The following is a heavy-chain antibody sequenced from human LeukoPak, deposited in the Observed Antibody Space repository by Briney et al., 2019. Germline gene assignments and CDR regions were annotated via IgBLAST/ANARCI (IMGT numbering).Heavy chain of an antibody. CDR1: GFSFSSYG. Sequence: GGSLRLSCAASGFSFSSYGMSWVRQTPGKGLEWVSAISGSGGSTYYADSVKGRFTISRDNSKNTLYLQMNSLRAEDTAVYYCAKDFIQLAPRSAFDIWGQGTMVTVSS. D-gene: IGHD5-18*01. CDR2: ISGSGGST. CDR3: AKDFIQLAPRSAFDI. J-gene: IGHJ3*02. V-gene: IGHV3-23*01.